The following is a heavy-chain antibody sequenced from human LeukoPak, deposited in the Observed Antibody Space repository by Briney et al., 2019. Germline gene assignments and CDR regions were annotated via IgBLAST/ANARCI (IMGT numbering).Heavy chain of an antibody. V-gene: IGHV1-2*02. Sequence: ASVNVSCKASGYTFNGYYIHWVRQAPGQGLEWMGWINPNSGGTNYAQKFQGRVTMTRDTSISTAYMELNSLRAEDTALYYCAKEPYFDLWGRGTLVTVSS. CDR1: GYTFNGYY. CDR3: AKEPYFDL. J-gene: IGHJ2*01. CDR2: INPNSGGT.